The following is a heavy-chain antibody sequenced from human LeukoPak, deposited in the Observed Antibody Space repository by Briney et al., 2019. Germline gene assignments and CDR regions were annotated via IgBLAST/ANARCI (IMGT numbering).Heavy chain of an antibody. Sequence: GGSLRLSCAASGFTFDDYGMSWVRQAPGKGLEWVSGINWNGGSTGYADSVKGRFTISRDNAKNSLYLQMNSLRAEDTAVYYCARARVTAYTSMVTAIDYWGQGTLVTVSS. CDR1: GFTFDDYG. J-gene: IGHJ4*02. CDR2: INWNGGST. D-gene: IGHD5-18*01. V-gene: IGHV3-20*04. CDR3: ARARVTAYTSMVTAIDY.